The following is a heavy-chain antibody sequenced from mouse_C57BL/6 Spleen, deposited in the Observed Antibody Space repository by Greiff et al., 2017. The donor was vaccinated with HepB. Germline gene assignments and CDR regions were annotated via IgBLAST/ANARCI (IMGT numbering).Heavy chain of an antibody. CDR3: AVTWPFAD. CDR2: IDPAAGET. CDR1: GFNIKDYY. J-gene: IGHJ3*01. Sequence: EVQLQQSGAELVQPGASVKLSCTASGFNIKDYYMHWVKQRTEQGLEWIGRIDPAAGETKYAPKFQGKATIPADTSSNTAYLQLSSLTSEDTAVYYCAVTWPFADWGQGTLVTVSA. D-gene: IGHD2-1*01. V-gene: IGHV14-2*01.